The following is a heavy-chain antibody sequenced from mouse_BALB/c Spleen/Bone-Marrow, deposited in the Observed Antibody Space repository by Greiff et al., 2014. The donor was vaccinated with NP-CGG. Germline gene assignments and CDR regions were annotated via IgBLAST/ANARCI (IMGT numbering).Heavy chain of an antibody. J-gene: IGHJ2*01. CDR2: IRTKADDHAT. Sequence: EVKLVESGGGLVQPGGSMKLSCAASGFAFSDTWLDWVRQSPEKGPEWVAEIRTKADDHATYYAESVKGRFTISRDGSISSVYLQMNSLRAEDTGIYYCTPHPFDYWGQGTTLTVSS. CDR1: GFAFSDTW. V-gene: IGHV6-6*01. CDR3: TPHPFDY.